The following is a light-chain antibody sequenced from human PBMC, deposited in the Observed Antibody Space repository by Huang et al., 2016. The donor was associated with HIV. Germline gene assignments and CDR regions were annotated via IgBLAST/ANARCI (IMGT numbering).Light chain of an antibody. Sequence: DIQMTQSPSSLSASVGDRVTITCQASQDISNYLNWYQQKPGKAPKLLIYDASNLETGVPSRFSGSGSGTDFTFTISSLQPEDFATYYCQQYDNLPFTFGSGTKVDIK. CDR1: QDISNY. J-gene: IGKJ3*01. CDR2: DAS. V-gene: IGKV1-33*01. CDR3: QQYDNLPFT.